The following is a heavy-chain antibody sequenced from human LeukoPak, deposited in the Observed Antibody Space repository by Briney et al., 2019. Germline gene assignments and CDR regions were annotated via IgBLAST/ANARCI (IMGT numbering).Heavy chain of an antibody. CDR2: INSDGSSI. CDR1: GFTFSSYW. D-gene: IGHD3/OR15-3a*01. V-gene: IGHV3-74*01. CDR3: ARWTGYSMGGFDY. Sequence: GGSLRLSCAASGFTFSSYWMHWVRQAPGKGLVWVSRINSDGSSISYADSVKGRFTISRDNAKNTLYLQMNSLRAEDTAVYYCARWTGYSMGGFDYWGQGTLVTVSS. J-gene: IGHJ4*02.